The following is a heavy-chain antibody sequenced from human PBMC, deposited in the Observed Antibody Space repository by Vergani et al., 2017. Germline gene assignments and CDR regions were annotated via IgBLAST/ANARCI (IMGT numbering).Heavy chain of an antibody. CDR2: IYYSGST. CDR3: ARVTSYYGSGSYYTFFDY. J-gene: IGHJ4*02. V-gene: IGHV4-59*01. D-gene: IGHD3-10*01. CDR1: GGSISSYY. Sequence: QLQLQESGSGLVKPSQTLSLTCAVSGGSISSYYWSWIRQPPGKGLEWIGYIYYSGSTNYNPSLKSRVTISVDTSKNQFSLKLSSVTAADTAVYYCARVTSYYGSGSYYTFFDYWGQGTLVTVSS.